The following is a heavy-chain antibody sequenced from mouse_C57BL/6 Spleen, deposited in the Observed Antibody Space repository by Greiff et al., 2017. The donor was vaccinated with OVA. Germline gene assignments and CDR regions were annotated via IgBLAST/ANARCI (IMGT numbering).Heavy chain of an antibody. D-gene: IGHD2-4*01. CDR1: GFTFSSYG. Sequence: DVKLVESGGDLVKPGGSLKLSCAASGFTFSSYGMSWVRQTPDKRLEWVATISSGGSYTYYPDSVKGRFTISRDNAKNTLYLQMSSLKSEDTAMYYCARQGYDYDGLWFAYWGQGTLVTVSA. V-gene: IGHV5-6*02. CDR2: ISSGGSYT. J-gene: IGHJ3*01. CDR3: ARQGYDYDGLWFAY.